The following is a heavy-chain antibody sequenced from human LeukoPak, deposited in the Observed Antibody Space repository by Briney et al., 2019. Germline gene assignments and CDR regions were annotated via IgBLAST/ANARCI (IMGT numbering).Heavy chain of an antibody. CDR1: GFTFSSYW. J-gene: IGHJ4*02. V-gene: IGHV3-74*01. Sequence: GGSLRLSCAASGFTFSSYWMHWVRQAPGKGLVWVSRINSDGSSTTYADSVKGRFTISRDNSKNTLYLQMNSLRAEDTAVYYCAKDRYEEDTAPGYYFDYWGQGTLVTVSS. CDR2: INSDGSST. D-gene: IGHD5-18*01. CDR3: AKDRYEEDTAPGYYFDY.